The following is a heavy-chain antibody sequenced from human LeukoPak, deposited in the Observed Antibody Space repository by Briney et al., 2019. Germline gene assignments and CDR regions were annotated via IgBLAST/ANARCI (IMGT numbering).Heavy chain of an antibody. V-gene: IGHV3-53*05. D-gene: IGHD3-3*01. Sequence: GGSLRLSCAASGFTVSSNYMSWVRQAPGKGLEWVSVIYSGGSTYYADSVKGRFTISRDNSKNTLYLQMNSLRAEDTAVYYCAKDSAGDYDFWSGYYPDYWGQGTLVTVSS. CDR3: AKDSAGDYDFWSGYYPDY. CDR2: IYSGGST. CDR1: GFTVSSNY. J-gene: IGHJ4*02.